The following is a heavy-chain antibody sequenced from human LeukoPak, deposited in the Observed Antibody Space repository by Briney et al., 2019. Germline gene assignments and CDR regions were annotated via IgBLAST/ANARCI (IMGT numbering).Heavy chain of an antibody. D-gene: IGHD2-2*01. J-gene: IGHJ4*02. Sequence: GESLKISCKGSGYSFTSYWIGWVRQMPGKGLEWMGIIYPGNSDTKYSPSFQGQVTISADKSISTAYLQWSSLKASDTAIYYCVRHLSDITSCPNYWGPGTLITVAS. V-gene: IGHV5-51*01. CDR2: IYPGNSDT. CDR3: VRHLSDITSCPNY. CDR1: GYSFTSYW.